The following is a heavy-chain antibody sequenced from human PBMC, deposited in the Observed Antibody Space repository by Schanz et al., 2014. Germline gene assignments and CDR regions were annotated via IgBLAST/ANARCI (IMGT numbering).Heavy chain of an antibody. CDR3: ARDGRPPFYGSGEHYY. D-gene: IGHD3-10*01. J-gene: IGHJ4*02. V-gene: IGHV3-11*05. CDR1: GFTFSDYY. CDR2: ISNSGTYT. Sequence: QVQLVESGGGLVKPGGSLRLSCAASGFTFSDYYMTWMRQAPGKGLEWISYISNSGTYTKYADSVKGRFSISRDNGETSVYLQINSLRVEDTAVYYCARDGRPPFYGSGEHYYWGQGTLVTVSS.